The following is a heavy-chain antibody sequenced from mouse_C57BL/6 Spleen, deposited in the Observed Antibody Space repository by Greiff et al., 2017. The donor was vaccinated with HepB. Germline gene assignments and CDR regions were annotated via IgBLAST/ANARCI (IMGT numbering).Heavy chain of an antibody. Sequence: VQLQQSGPELVKPGASVKISCKASGYAFSSSWMNWVKQRPGKGLEWIGRIYPGDGDTNYNGKFKGKATLTADKSSSTAYMQLSSLTSEDSAVYFCARPYYGTFYAMDYWGQGTSVTVSS. CDR1: GYAFSSSW. D-gene: IGHD1-1*01. V-gene: IGHV1-82*01. CDR3: ARPYYGTFYAMDY. CDR2: IYPGDGDT. J-gene: IGHJ4*01.